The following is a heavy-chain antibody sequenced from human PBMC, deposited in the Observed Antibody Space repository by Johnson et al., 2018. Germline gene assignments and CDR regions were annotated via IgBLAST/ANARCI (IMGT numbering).Heavy chain of an antibody. CDR1: GGSISSYY. V-gene: IGHV4-59*01. Sequence: QVQLQESGPGLVKPSETLSLTCTVSGGSISSYYWSWIRQPPGKGLEWIGYTYSSGSTTYNPSLKSRFTISVDTSQNQFSLKLTSVTAADTAVYYRSSKGIAARRNGGLDYYYYMDVWGKGTTVTVSS. CDR3: SSKGIAARRNGGLDYYYYMDV. CDR2: TYSSGST. J-gene: IGHJ6*03. D-gene: IGHD6-6*01.